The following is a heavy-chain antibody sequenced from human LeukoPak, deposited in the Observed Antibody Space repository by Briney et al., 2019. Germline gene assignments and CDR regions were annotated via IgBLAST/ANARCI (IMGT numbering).Heavy chain of an antibody. J-gene: IGHJ4*02. CDR3: ARNTGSSGWYGESYFDY. CDR1: GGTFSSYA. V-gene: IGHV1-69*13. CDR2: IIPIFGTA. Sequence: SVKVSCKAPGGTFSSYAISWVRQAPGQGLEWMGGIIPIFGTANYAQKFQGRVTITADESTSTAYMELSSLRSEDTAVYYCARNTGSSGWYGESYFDYWGQGTLVTVSS. D-gene: IGHD6-19*01.